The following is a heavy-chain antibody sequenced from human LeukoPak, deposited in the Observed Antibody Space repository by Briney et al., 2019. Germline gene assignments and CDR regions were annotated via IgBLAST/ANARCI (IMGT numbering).Heavy chain of an antibody. CDR2: IYSGGST. D-gene: IGHD6-13*01. J-gene: IGHJ4*02. CDR1: GFIFSRHW. Sequence: GGSLRLSCAASGFIFSRHWMHWVRQAPGKGLVWVSVIYSGGSTYYADSVKGRFTISRDNSKNTLYLQMNSLRAEDTAVYYCARGPGGTFDYWGQGTLVTVSS. V-gene: IGHV3-66*01. CDR3: ARGPGGTFDY.